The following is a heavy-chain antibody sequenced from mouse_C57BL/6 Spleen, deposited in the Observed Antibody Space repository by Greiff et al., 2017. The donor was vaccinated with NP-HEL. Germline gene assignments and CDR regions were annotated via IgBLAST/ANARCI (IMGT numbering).Heavy chain of an antibody. CDR2: ISSGSSTI. D-gene: IGHD1-1*01. CDR3: ARERHYYGSTPYAMDY. Sequence: EVQLVESGGGLVKPGGSLKLSCAASGFTFSDYGMHWVRQAPEKGLEWVAYISSGSSTIYYADTAKGRFTISRDNAKNTLFLQMTSLRSEDTAMYYCARERHYYGSTPYAMDYWGQGTSVTVSS. J-gene: IGHJ4*01. V-gene: IGHV5-17*01. CDR1: GFTFSDYG.